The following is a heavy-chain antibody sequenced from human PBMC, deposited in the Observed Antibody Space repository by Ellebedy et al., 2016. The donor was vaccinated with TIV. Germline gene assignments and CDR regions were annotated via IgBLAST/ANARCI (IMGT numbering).Heavy chain of an antibody. Sequence: SETLSLTCTVSGGSISSYYWSWIRQPPGKGLEWIGYIYYSGSTNYNPSLKSRVTISVDTSNNQFSLKLSSFTAAYTAVYYCARETRSGLVADWGQGTLVTVSS. CDR3: ARETRSGLVAD. J-gene: IGHJ4*02. V-gene: IGHV4-59*01. CDR2: IYYSGST. CDR1: GGSISSYY. D-gene: IGHD2-15*01.